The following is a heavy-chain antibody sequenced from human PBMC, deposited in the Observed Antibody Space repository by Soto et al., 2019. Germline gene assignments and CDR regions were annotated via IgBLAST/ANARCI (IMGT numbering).Heavy chain of an antibody. J-gene: IGHJ5*02. CDR3: ARDLKEYCSDGKCNWFDP. Sequence: SSETLSLTCAVSGGSISSSDWWSWVRKHPGKGLEWIGYISYSGSTNYNPSLKSRVTISFDASKNEISLQVRSATAADAAVYYCARDLKEYCSDGKCNWFDPWGQGTLVTVSS. V-gene: IGHV4-4*02. D-gene: IGHD2-15*01. CDR1: GGSISSSDW. CDR2: ISYSGST.